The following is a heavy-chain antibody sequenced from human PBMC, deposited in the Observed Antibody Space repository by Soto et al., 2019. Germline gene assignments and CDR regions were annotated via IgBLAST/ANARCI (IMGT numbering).Heavy chain of an antibody. CDR1: GYTLTELS. V-gene: IGHV1-24*01. CDR3: ATAGYSSGWPEPGFDP. Sequence: ASVKVSCKVSGYTLTELSMHWVRQAPGKGLEWMGGFDPEDGETIYAQKFQGRVTMTEDTSTDTAYMELSSLRSEDTAVYYCATAGYSSGWPEPGFDPWGQGTLVTVSS. CDR2: FDPEDGET. D-gene: IGHD6-19*01. J-gene: IGHJ5*02.